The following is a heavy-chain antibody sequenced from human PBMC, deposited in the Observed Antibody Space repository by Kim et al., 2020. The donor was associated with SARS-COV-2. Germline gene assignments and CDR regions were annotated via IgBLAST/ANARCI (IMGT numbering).Heavy chain of an antibody. D-gene: IGHD4-4*01. CDR1: GFTFSGST. J-gene: IGHJ4*02. Sequence: GGSLRLSCAASGFTFSGSTMHWVRQASGKGLEWVGRIRSKANSYATAYAASVKGRFTISRDDSKNTAYLQMSSPKTEDTAVYHCTTGMTTTNPFDYWGQGALVTVPS. CDR2: IRSKANSYAT. V-gene: IGHV3-73*01. CDR3: TTGMTTTNPFDY.